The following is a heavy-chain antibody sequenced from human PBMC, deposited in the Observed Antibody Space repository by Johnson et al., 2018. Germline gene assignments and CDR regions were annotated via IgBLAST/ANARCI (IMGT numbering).Heavy chain of an antibody. Sequence: QVQLVQSGGGVVQPGRSLRLSCAASGFTFSRYAVHWVRQAPGKGLEWVAFISYDGSNKYYEDSVKGRFTISRDNSKNTLYLQMHSRGAEDTAVYYCAREYGDYWGFRYYYMDVWGKGTTVTVSS. D-gene: IGHD4-17*01. V-gene: IGHV3-30-3*01. CDR2: ISYDGSNK. CDR1: GFTFSRYA. J-gene: IGHJ6*03. CDR3: AREYGDYWGFRYYYMDV.